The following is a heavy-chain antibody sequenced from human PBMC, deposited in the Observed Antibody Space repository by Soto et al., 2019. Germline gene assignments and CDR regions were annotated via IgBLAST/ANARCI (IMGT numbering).Heavy chain of an antibody. Sequence: QVQLVQSGAEVKKPGASVKVSCKASGYTFTGYYMHWVRQAPGQGLEWMGWINPSSGGTNYAQKFQGWVTMTRDTSISTAYMELSRLRSDDTAVYYCARVKTIKAKYYFDYWGQGTLVTVSS. CDR3: ARVKTIKAKYYFDY. D-gene: IGHD5-12*01. J-gene: IGHJ4*02. CDR2: INPSSGGT. V-gene: IGHV1-2*04. CDR1: GYTFTGYY.